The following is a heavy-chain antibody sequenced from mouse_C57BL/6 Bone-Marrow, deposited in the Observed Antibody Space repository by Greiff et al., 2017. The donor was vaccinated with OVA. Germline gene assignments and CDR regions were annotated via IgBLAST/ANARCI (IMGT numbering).Heavy chain of an antibody. CDR1: GYTFTSYW. D-gene: IGHD4-1*01. CDR3: ARWGTGGAWFAY. V-gene: IGHV1-55*01. CDR2: IYPGSGST. Sequence: QVQLQQPGAELVKPGASVKMSCKASGYTFTSYWITWVKQRPGQGLEWIGDIYPGSGSTNYNEKFKSKATLTVDTSSSTAYMRLSSLTSEDSAVYYCARWGTGGAWFAYWGQGTLVTVSA. J-gene: IGHJ3*01.